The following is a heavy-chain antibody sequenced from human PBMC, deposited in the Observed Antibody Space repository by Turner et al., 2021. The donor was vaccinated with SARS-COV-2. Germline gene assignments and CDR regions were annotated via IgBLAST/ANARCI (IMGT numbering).Heavy chain of an antibody. CDR2: LDPEDGET. D-gene: IGHD6-19*01. CDR1: GYTLTELS. Sequence: VQVVQSGAEVKKPGASVKVSCQVSGYTLTELSMHWVRQAPGKGLEWMGGLDPEDGETIYAQKFQGRVTMTEDTSTDTAYMELSSLRSEDTAVYDCATGTAGAGTPKKYYDYYGMDVWGQGTTVTVSS. J-gene: IGHJ6*02. CDR3: ATGTAGAGTPKKYYDYYGMDV. V-gene: IGHV1-24*01.